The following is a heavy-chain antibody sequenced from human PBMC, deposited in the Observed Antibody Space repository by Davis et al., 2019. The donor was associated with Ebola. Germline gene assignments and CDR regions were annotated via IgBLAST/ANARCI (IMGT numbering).Heavy chain of an antibody. CDR2: IYPRDSDT. J-gene: IGHJ4*02. Sequence: GESLKISCKGSGYSFTTYWIAWVRQMPGKGLEWMGIIYPRDSDTRYRPSFEGQVTISVDRSISTAYLQWSSLKASDIAMYYCARQESLYGSSDYWGQGTLVTVSS. CDR3: ARQESLYGSSDY. D-gene: IGHD2/OR15-2a*01. CDR1: GYSFTTYW. V-gene: IGHV5-51*01.